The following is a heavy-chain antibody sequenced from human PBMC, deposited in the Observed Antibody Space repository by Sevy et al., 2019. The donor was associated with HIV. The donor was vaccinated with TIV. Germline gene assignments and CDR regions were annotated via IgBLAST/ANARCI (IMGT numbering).Heavy chain of an antibody. Sequence: GGSLRLSCTASGFTFSSAWMSWVRQAPGKGLEWDGRIKSEFDGGAIDYAAPMKGRFSISREDSKNTVYLQMNSLKTEDTAVYYCITDPAYRGYDEEVINYYFYGMDVWGQGTTVTVSS. J-gene: IGHJ6*02. V-gene: IGHV3-15*01. CDR1: GFTFSSAW. D-gene: IGHD5-12*01. CDR2: IKSEFDGGAI. CDR3: ITDPAYRGYDEEVINYYFYGMDV.